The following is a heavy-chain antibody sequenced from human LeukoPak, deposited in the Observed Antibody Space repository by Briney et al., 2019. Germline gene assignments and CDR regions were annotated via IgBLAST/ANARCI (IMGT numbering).Heavy chain of an antibody. Sequence: SQTLSLTCTVSGGSISSGSYYWSWIRQPAGKGLEWIGRIYTSGSTNYNPSLKSRVTISVDTSKNQFSLKLSSVTAADTAVYYCASGAGYSYAFNWFDPWGQGTLVTVSS. CDR2: IYTSGST. J-gene: IGHJ5*02. D-gene: IGHD5-18*01. CDR3: ASGAGYSYAFNWFDP. V-gene: IGHV4-61*02. CDR1: GGSISSGSYY.